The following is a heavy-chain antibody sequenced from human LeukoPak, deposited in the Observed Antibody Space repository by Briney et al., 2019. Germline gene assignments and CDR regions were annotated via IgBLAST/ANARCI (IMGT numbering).Heavy chain of an antibody. CDR1: GGSISSGGYY. V-gene: IGHV4-31*03. D-gene: IGHD2-2*01. Sequence: SQTLSLTCTVSGGSISSGGYYWRWIRQHPGKGLEWIGYIYYSGSTYYNPSLKSRVTISVDTSKNQFSLKLSSVTAADTAVYYCARAIPALTGLGWFDPWGQGTLVTVSS. CDR2: IYYSGST. CDR3: ARAIPALTGLGWFDP. J-gene: IGHJ5*02.